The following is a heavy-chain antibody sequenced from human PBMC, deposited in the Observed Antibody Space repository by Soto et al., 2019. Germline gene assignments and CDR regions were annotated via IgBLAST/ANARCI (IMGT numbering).Heavy chain of an antibody. V-gene: IGHV5-51*01. CDR3: ARFSYGEGYYYYGMDV. CDR1: GYSFTSYW. J-gene: IGHJ6*02. D-gene: IGHD4-17*01. Sequence: GESLKISCKGSGYSFTSYWIGWVRQMPGKGLEWMGIIYPGDSDTRYSPSFQGQVTISADKSISTAYLQWSSLKASDTAMYYCARFSYGEGYYYYGMDVWGQGTTVTVSS. CDR2: IYPGDSDT.